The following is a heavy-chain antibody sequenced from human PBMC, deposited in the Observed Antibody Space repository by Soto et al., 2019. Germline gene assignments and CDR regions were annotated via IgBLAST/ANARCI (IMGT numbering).Heavy chain of an antibody. CDR2: IYYSGST. CDR1: GGSISSGGYY. CDR3: ARVGYYYDSSGSPVFDY. V-gene: IGHV4-31*03. J-gene: IGHJ4*02. D-gene: IGHD3-22*01. Sequence: SETLSLTCTVSGGSISSGGYYWSWIRQHPGKGLEWIGYIYYSGSTYYNPSLKSRVTISVDTSKNQFSLKLSSVTAADTAVYYCARVGYYYDSSGSPVFDYWGQGTLVTSPQ.